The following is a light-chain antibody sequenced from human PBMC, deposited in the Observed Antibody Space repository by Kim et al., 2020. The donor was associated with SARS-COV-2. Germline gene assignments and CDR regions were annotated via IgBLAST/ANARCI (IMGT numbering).Light chain of an antibody. J-gene: IGKJ3*01. CDR2: AAS. CDR3: QQSYITPFT. V-gene: IGKV1-39*01. CDR1: QSISSH. Sequence: ASVGDRVTITCRTTQSISSHLNWYQQKPGRAPKLLMSAASTLQGGVPSRFSGSGSETDFTLTISSLQPKDFATYFCQQSYITPFTFGPGTKVDIK.